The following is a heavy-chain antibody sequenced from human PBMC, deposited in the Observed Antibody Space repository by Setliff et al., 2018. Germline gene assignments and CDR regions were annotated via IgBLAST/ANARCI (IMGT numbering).Heavy chain of an antibody. D-gene: IGHD6-6*01. CDR2: ISPYNGKT. CDR3: ARGRIAARPHNWFDP. V-gene: IGHV1-2*02. Sequence: GASVKVSCKASGYTFTAYYIHWVRQAPGQGLEWMGWISPYNGKTNHAQNLQGRVTMTRDTSTSTVYMELSSLRSEDTAVYYCARGRIAARPHNWFDPWGQGTLVTVSS. CDR1: GYTFTAYY. J-gene: IGHJ5*02.